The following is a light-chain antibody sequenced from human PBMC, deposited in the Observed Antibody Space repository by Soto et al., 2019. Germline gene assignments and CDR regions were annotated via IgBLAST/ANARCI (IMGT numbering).Light chain of an antibody. V-gene: IGKV3-15*01. CDR3: QQYNNWPPT. J-gene: IGKJ5*01. CDR1: QRVSSN. Sequence: EIVMTQSPATLSVSPGERATLSCRASQRVSSNLAWYQQKPGQGPRLLIYGASTRATGIPARFSGSGSGTEFTLTISSLQSEDFAVYSCQQYNNWPPTFGQGTRLEIK. CDR2: GAS.